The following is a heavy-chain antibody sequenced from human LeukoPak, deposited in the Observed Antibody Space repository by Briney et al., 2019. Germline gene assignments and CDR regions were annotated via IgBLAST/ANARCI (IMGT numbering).Heavy chain of an antibody. D-gene: IGHD2-15*01. CDR1: GYTLTELS. J-gene: IGHJ5*02. V-gene: IGHV1-24*01. CDR3: ARDFLNPRILCVFDP. Sequence: ASVKVSCKVSGYTLTELSMHWVRQAPGKGLEWMGGFDPEDGETIYAQKFQGRVTMTEDTSTDTAYMELSSLRSEDTAVYYCARDFLNPRILCVFDPWGQGTLVTVSS. CDR2: FDPEDGET.